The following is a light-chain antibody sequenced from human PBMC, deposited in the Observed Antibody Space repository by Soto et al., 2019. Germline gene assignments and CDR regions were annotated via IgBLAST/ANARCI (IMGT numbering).Light chain of an antibody. CDR2: DAS. J-gene: IGKJ4*01. CDR3: QQRSNWPPLS. V-gene: IGKV3-11*01. Sequence: EIVLKHSPATLSLSPGERATLSCRASQSVSSYLAWYQQKPGQAPRLLIYDASNRATGIPARFSGSGSGTDFPLTNSSLEPEDFAVYFCQQRSNWPPLSFGGGTKVDIK. CDR1: QSVSSY.